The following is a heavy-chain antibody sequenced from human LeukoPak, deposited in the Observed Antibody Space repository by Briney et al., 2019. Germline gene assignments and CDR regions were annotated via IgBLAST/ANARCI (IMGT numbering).Heavy chain of an antibody. CDR1: GFTLSSYS. D-gene: IGHD5-18*01. CDR3: ARGIQLWRTFFDY. J-gene: IGHJ4*02. CDR2: ISSSSLYI. V-gene: IGHV3-21*01. Sequence: GGSLRLSCAVSGFTLSSYSMKWVRQAPGKGLEWVSSISSSSLYIYYGDSVKGRFTISRDNAKHSVYLQMNSLRAEDTAVYYCARGIQLWRTFFDYWGQGTLVTVSS.